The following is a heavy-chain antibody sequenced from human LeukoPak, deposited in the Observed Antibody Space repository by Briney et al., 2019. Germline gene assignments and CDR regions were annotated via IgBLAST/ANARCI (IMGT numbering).Heavy chain of an antibody. V-gene: IGHV4-34*01. J-gene: IGHJ4*02. D-gene: IGHD1-26*01. CDR3: ARHTGGSYYPFDY. Sequence: SETLSLTCAVYGGSFSGYYWSWIRQPPGKGLEWIGEINHSGSTNYNPSLKSRVTISVDTSKNQFSLKLSSVTAADTAVYYCARHTGGSYYPFDYWGQGTLVTVSS. CDR1: GGSFSGYY. CDR2: INHSGST.